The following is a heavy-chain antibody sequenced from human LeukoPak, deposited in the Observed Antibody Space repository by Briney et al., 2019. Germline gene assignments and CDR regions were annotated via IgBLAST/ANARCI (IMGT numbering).Heavy chain of an antibody. CDR3: AKTGDSSGYYFLDY. Sequence: PGGSLRLSCAASGFSFSGYGMNWVRQAPGKGLEWVSAISGSGGSTYYADSVKGRFTISRDNSKNTLYLQMNSLRAEDTAVYYCAKTGDSSGYYFLDYWGQGTLVTVPS. V-gene: IGHV3-23*01. CDR1: GFSFSGYG. J-gene: IGHJ4*02. CDR2: ISGSGGST. D-gene: IGHD3-22*01.